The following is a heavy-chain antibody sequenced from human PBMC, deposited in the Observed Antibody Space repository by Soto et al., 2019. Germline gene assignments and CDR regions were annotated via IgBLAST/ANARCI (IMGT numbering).Heavy chain of an antibody. Sequence: PSETLSLTCAVYGGSFSGYYWSWIRQPPGKGLEWIGEINHSGSTNYNPSLKSRVTISVDTSKNQFSLKLSSVTAADTAVYYCAFSECGVDHRDPLDFSAQGTIVT. V-gene: IGHV4-34*01. J-gene: IGHJ3*01. CDR3: AFSECGVDHRDPLDF. CDR2: INHSGST. D-gene: IGHD6-25*01. CDR1: GGSFSGYY.